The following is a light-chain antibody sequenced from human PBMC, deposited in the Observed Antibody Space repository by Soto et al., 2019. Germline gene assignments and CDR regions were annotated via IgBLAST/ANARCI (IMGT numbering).Light chain of an antibody. CDR1: SGHSSYV. CDR2: LNSDGSH. J-gene: IGLJ2*01. Sequence: PVLTQSPSASASLGASVKLTCTLSSGHSSYVIAWHQQQPEEGPRYLMKLNSDGSHTKGDGIPDRFSGSSSGAERYLTISSLQSEDEADYYCQTWGTGIVVFGGGTKLTVL. CDR3: QTWGTGIVV. V-gene: IGLV4-69*01.